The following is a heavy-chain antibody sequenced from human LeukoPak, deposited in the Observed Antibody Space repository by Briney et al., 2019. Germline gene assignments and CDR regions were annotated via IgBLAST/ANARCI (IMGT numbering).Heavy chain of an antibody. Sequence: PETPSLTCTVSGGSISNSDYYWGWIRQPPGKGLEWIGNIYYDGRTYSNASLKSRVTLSVDTSNNQFSLKLSSVTAADTAVYYCARYDGSGYYPYFDSWGQGSLVTVSS. CDR1: GGSISNSDYY. CDR3: ARYDGSGYYPYFDS. V-gene: IGHV4-39*01. D-gene: IGHD3-22*01. CDR2: IYYDGRT. J-gene: IGHJ4*02.